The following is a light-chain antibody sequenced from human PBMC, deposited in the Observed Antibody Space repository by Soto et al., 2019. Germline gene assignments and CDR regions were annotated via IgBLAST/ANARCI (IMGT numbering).Light chain of an antibody. CDR3: SSYTVINTAV. Sequence: QLVLTQPASVSGSPGQSVSISCTGSTSDVGAYNYVAWYQHKPGKAPRLLIYEVDHRPSGISPRFSGSKSGNTASLTISGLQTDDEADYYCSSYTVINTAVFGGGTKLTVL. V-gene: IGLV2-14*01. CDR1: TSDVGAYNY. J-gene: IGLJ3*02. CDR2: EVD.